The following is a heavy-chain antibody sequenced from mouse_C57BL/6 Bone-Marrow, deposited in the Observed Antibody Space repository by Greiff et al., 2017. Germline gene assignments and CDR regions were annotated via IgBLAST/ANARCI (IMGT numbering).Heavy chain of an antibody. J-gene: IGHJ3*01. Sequence: QVQLQQSGAELARPGASVKLSCKASGYTFTSYGISWVKQRTGQGLEWIGEIYPRSGTTYYNEKFKGKATLTADKSTSTAYMELRSLTSEDSAVYFCARLDYYGSSSFAYWGQGTLVTVSA. CDR3: ARLDYYGSSSFAY. CDR1: GYTFTSYG. CDR2: IYPRSGTT. D-gene: IGHD1-1*01. V-gene: IGHV1-81*01.